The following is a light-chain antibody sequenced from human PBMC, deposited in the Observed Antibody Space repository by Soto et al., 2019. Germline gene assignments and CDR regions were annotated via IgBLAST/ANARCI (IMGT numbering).Light chain of an antibody. CDR2: GAS. Sequence: EIVLTQSPGTLSLSAGDRATLSCRASQSVSSNYLAWYQQKPGQTPRLLIYGASSRATGIPDRFSSSGSGTDFTLTISRLEPEDFAVYYCQQSGSSPWTFGQGTKVEIK. V-gene: IGKV3-20*01. CDR1: QSVSSNY. CDR3: QQSGSSPWT. J-gene: IGKJ1*01.